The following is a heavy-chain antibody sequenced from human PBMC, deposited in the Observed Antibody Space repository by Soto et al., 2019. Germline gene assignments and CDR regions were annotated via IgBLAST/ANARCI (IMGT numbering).Heavy chain of an antibody. CDR1: GFPFSSYA. J-gene: IGHJ4*02. Sequence: PGGSLRLSCAASGFPFSSYAMHWVRQAPGKGLEWVAVISYDGSNKYYADSVKGRFTISRDNSKNTLYLQMNSLRAEDTAVYYCAKHGPQYSSSLTHYWGQGTLVTVSS. CDR3: AKHGPQYSSSLTHY. V-gene: IGHV3-30-3*01. D-gene: IGHD6-13*01. CDR2: ISYDGSNK.